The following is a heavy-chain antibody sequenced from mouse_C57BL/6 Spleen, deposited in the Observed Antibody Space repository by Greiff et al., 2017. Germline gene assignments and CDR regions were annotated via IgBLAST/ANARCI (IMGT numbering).Heavy chain of an antibody. D-gene: IGHD2-4*01. J-gene: IGHJ2*01. CDR2: IRNKANGYTT. CDR1: GFTFTDYY. V-gene: IGHV7-3*01. Sequence: EVMLVESGGGLVQPGGSLSLSCAASGFTFTDYYMSWVRQPPGKALEWLGFIRNKANGYTTEYSASVQGRFTISRDNSQSILYLQMNALRAEDSATYYCARSQIYYDYDGGYFDYWGQGTTRTVSS. CDR3: ARSQIYYDYDGGYFDY.